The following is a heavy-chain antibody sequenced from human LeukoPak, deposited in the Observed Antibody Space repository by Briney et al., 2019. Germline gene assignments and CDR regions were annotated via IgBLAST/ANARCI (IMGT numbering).Heavy chain of an antibody. Sequence: ASVKVSCKPSGYTFTDSFMHWVRQAPGQGPEWMGWINPVSGDTKFAQRFQGRITLTRDTSMSTAYMELSTLRSDDTAVYYCASSGSFRQQLVKWGQGTLVTVSS. CDR1: GYTFTDSF. V-gene: IGHV1-2*02. CDR2: INPVSGDT. D-gene: IGHD6-13*01. J-gene: IGHJ4*02. CDR3: ASSGSFRQQLVK.